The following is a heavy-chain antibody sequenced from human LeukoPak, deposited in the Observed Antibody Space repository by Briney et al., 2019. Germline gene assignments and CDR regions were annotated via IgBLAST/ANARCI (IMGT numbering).Heavy chain of an antibody. J-gene: IGHJ4*02. V-gene: IGHV3-66*02. CDR3: ARVAVAADY. D-gene: IGHD6-19*01. Sequence: GKSLKISCAASGFTVSSNYMSWVRQAPGKGLEWVSVIYSGGSTYYADSVKGRFTISRDNSKNTLYLQMNSLRAEDTAVYYCARVAVAADYWGQGTLLTVSS. CDR2: IYSGGST. CDR1: GFTVSSNY.